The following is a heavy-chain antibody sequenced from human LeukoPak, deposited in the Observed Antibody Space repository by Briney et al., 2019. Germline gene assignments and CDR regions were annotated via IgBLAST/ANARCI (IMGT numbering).Heavy chain of an antibody. J-gene: IGHJ4*02. V-gene: IGHV3-23*01. CDR2: ISGSGDST. D-gene: IGHD4-23*01. Sequence: GGSLRLSCAASGFTFSSYAMNWVRQAPGKGLEWVSSISGSGDSTCYADSVEGRFTISRDNSKNTLYLQMNSLRAEDTAVYYCAKDMFGGNSAVDCWGQGTLVTVSS. CDR1: GFTFSSYA. CDR3: AKDMFGGNSAVDC.